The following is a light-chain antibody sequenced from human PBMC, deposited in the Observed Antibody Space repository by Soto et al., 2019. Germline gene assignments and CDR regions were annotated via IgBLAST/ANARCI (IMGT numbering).Light chain of an antibody. J-gene: IGKJ1*01. Sequence: DIVLTQSPGTLSLSPGERAALSCRASQSVSSSYLAWYQQKPGQAPRLLIFAASSRASGIPDRFSGSGSGTHFTLTITSLQAEDVAVYYCQQYYSSPPTFGQGTKV. CDR3: QQYYSSPPT. V-gene: IGKV3-20*01. CDR1: QSVSSSY. CDR2: AAS.